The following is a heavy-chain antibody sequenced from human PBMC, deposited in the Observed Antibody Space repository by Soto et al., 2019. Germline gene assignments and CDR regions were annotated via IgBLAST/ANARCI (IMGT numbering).Heavy chain of an antibody. CDR1: GYSFTTYW. CDR3: ARQASAGKNYYAMDV. D-gene: IGHD6-13*01. J-gene: IGHJ6*02. V-gene: IGHV5-51*01. CDR2: IYPGDSDT. Sequence: GESLKISCKGSGYSFTTYWIGWVRQMPGKGLEGMVIIYPGDSDTRYSPSFQGQVTISADKSINTTYLQWSSLKVSDTAIYYCARQASAGKNYYAMDVWGQGTTVTVSS.